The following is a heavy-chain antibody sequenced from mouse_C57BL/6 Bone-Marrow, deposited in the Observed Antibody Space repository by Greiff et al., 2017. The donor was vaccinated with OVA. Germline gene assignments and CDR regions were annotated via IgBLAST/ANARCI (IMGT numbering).Heavy chain of an antibody. J-gene: IGHJ2*01. CDR3: ARHRSNYFDY. CDR1: GFTFSDYY. Sequence: EVKLVESGGGLVQPGGSLKLSCAASGFTFSDYYMYWVRQTPEKRLEWVAYISNGGGSTYYPDTVKGRFTISRDNAKNTLYLQMSRLKSEDTAMYYCARHRSNYFDYWGQGTTLTVSS. V-gene: IGHV5-12*01. CDR2: ISNGGGST.